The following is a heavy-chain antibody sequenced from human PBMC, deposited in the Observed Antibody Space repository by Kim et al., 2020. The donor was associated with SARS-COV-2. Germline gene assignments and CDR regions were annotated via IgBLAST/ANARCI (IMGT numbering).Heavy chain of an antibody. CDR1: GFIFGSYA. J-gene: IGHJ3*02. V-gene: IGHV3-23*01. CDR2: IKGGGGAT. Sequence: GGSLRLSCVATGFIFGSYAMSWVRQAPGKGLEWVSFIKGGGGATFYADSVTGRFTISRDNFKNILYLQMNSLRAEDTAMYYCAKSSLGYYNDAFAIWG. CDR3: AKSSLGYYNDAFAI. D-gene: IGHD2-15*01.